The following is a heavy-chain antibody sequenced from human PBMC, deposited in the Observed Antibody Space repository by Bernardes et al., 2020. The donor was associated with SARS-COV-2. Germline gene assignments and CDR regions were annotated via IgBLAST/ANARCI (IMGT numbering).Heavy chain of an antibody. V-gene: IGHV3-15*01. CDR1: GFTFSNPF. D-gene: IGHD3-22*01. CDR2: IKSKTDSYTT. CDR3: TTARVGEYDSSGYHDGGIGRYYGMDV. J-gene: IGHJ6*04. Sequence: GGSLRLSCAASGFTFSNPFMSWVRQAPGKGLEWVVRIKSKTDSYTTDYAAPVNGRFTISRDDSKNTLYLQMNSLKNEDTAVYYCTTARVGEYDSSGYHDGGIGRYYGMDVGGKGTTGSVSS.